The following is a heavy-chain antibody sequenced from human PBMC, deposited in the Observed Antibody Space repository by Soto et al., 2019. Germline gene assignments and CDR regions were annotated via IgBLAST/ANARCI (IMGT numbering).Heavy chain of an antibody. Sequence: EVQLVESGGGLVQPGGSLRLSCAASGFTFSSYSMNWVRQAPGKGLEWVSYISSSTSTIYYADSVKGRFTISRDNAKNSRYLKRNSLRAEERAVYYCARDQGSASDYWGQGTLVTVSS. CDR3: ARDQGSASDY. J-gene: IGHJ4*02. CDR1: GFTFSSYS. V-gene: IGHV3-48*01. CDR2: ISSSTSTI.